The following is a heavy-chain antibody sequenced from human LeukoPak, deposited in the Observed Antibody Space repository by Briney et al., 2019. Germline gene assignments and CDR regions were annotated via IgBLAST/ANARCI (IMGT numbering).Heavy chain of an antibody. CDR1: GGSISSSSYY. CDR3: ARNSGWYRAYDY. Sequence: SETLSLTCTVSGGSISSSSYYWGWIRQPPGKGLEWIGSIYYSGSTYYNPSLKSRVTISVDTSKNQFSLKLSSVTAADTAVYYCARNSGWYRAYDYWGQGTPVTVSS. V-gene: IGHV4-39*07. D-gene: IGHD6-19*01. CDR2: IYYSGST. J-gene: IGHJ4*02.